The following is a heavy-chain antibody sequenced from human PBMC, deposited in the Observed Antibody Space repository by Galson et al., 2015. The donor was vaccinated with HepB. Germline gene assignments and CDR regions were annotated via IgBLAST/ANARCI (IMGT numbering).Heavy chain of an antibody. V-gene: IGHV4-34*01. J-gene: IGHJ4*02. CDR3: TRGKYYYGSGSHRRLDY. Sequence: SETLSLTCAVYGGSFSGYYWSWIRQPPGKGLEWIGEINHSGDTTYNPSLKSRVTMSGDTAKNQFSLKLSSMTAADTAIYYCTRGKYYYGSGSHRRLDYWGQGTLVTVSS. CDR2: INHSGDT. D-gene: IGHD3-10*01. CDR1: GGSFSGYY.